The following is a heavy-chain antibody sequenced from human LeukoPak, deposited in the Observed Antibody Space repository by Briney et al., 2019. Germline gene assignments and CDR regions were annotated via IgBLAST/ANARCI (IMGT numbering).Heavy chain of an antibody. CDR3: ARVGTVTLYYYYMDV. D-gene: IGHD4-17*01. Sequence: PSETLSLTCTVSGGSISSYCWSWIRQPAEKGLEYIGRIYSSGTSNYNPSLKSRVTMSVDTSKNQFSLKLSSVTAADTAVYYCARVGTVTLYYYYMDVWGKGTTVTVSS. CDR1: GGSISSYC. CDR2: IYSSGTS. J-gene: IGHJ6*03. V-gene: IGHV4-4*07.